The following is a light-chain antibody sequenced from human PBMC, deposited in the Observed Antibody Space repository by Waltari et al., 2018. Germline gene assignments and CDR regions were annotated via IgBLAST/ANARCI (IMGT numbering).Light chain of an antibody. Sequence: QLVLTQSSSASASLGASVKLTCTLSSGPSTYAIAWPQQRPGQSPRYLRKVNSDGSYNKGDGIPDRFSGSSSGSERYLTISSLQSDDEADYHCQTWGTDIRVFGGGTKVTVL. CDR2: VNSDGSY. V-gene: IGLV4-69*01. J-gene: IGLJ3*02. CDR1: SGPSTYA. CDR3: QTWGTDIRV.